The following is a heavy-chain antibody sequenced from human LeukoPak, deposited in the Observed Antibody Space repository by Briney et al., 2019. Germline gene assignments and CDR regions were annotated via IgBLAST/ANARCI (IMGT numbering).Heavy chain of an antibody. CDR2: IYNSGST. J-gene: IGHJ4*02. V-gene: IGHV4-59*08. Sequence: KPSETLSLTCTVSGGSISSYYWSWIRQTPGKGLESIGYIYNSGSTKYNPSLKSRVTMSLDTSKNQFSLTLSSVTAADTAVYYCARHDTRSGGYSYGGFDSWGQGILVTVSS. D-gene: IGHD5-18*01. CDR3: ARHDTRSGGYSYGGFDS. CDR1: GGSISSYY.